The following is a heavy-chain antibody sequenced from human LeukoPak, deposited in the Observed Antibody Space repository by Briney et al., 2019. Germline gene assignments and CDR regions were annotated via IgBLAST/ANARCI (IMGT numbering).Heavy chain of an antibody. J-gene: IGHJ6*02. CDR2: LSGSGYNT. CDR3: GRIAINANNGMDV. D-gene: IGHD1/OR15-1a*01. CDR1: GFTFSSHA. Sequence: GGSLRLSCAASGFTFSSHALSWVRQAPGKGLEWVSSLSGSGYNTYYADSVKGRFTISRDNSKNTVYLQMNSLRTEDTAVYYCGRIAINANNGMDVWGQGTTVTVSS. V-gene: IGHV3-23*01.